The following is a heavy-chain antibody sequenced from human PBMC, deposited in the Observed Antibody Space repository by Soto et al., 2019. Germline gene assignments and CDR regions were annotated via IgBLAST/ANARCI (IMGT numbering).Heavy chain of an antibody. D-gene: IGHD3-10*01. V-gene: IGHV4-38-2*02. CDR1: GYSISSGYY. J-gene: IGHJ6*02. CDR3: ARDMVRGVYYYYYGMDV. CDR2: IYHSGST. Sequence: SETLSLTCAVSGYSISSGYYWGWIRQPPGKGLEWIGSIYHSGSTYYNPSLKSRVTISVDTSKNQFSLKLSSVTAADTAVYYCARDMVRGVYYYYYGMDVWGQGTTVTSP.